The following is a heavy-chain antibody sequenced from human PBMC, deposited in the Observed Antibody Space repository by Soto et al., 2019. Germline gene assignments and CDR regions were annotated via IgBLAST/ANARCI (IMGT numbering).Heavy chain of an antibody. CDR2: ITDNGGST. V-gene: IGHV3-23*01. CDR1: GFTFSRDG. D-gene: IGHD4-17*01. Sequence: GGSLRLCCAASGFTFSRDGMSWVRQAPGKGLGWVSLITDNGGSTYYADSVKGRFTISRDNTKNTLFLQMNSLRAEDTAVYYCAKERATTTAFDYWGQGALVTVSS. CDR3: AKERATTTAFDY. J-gene: IGHJ4*02.